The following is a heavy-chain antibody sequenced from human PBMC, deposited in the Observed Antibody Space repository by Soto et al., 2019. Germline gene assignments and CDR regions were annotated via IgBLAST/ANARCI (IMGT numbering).Heavy chain of an antibody. J-gene: IGHJ4*02. V-gene: IGHV3-33*01. CDR1: GFTFSSYG. CDR3: ASWAAIAVAGTGRDDY. CDR2: IWYDGSNK. Sequence: GGSLRLSCAASGFTFSSYGMHWVRQAPGKGLEWVAVIWYDGSNKYYADSVKGRFTISRDNSKNTLYLQMNSLRAEDTAVYYCASWAAIAVAGTGRDDYWGQGTLVTVSS. D-gene: IGHD6-19*01.